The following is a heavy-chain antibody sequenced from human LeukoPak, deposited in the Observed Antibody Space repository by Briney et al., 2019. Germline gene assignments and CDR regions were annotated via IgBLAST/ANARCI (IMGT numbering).Heavy chain of an antibody. J-gene: IGHJ4*02. Sequence: GGSLRLSCAASRFTFSDYYMVWIRQAPGKGLEWVSYISNSGSSTKYADSVKGRFTISRDNAKNSLSLQVNSVRPEDTAVYYCARADRTSWFDYWGQGTLVTVSS. V-gene: IGHV3-11*05. CDR1: RFTFSDYY. CDR3: ARADRTSWFDY. D-gene: IGHD2-2*01. CDR2: ISNSGSST.